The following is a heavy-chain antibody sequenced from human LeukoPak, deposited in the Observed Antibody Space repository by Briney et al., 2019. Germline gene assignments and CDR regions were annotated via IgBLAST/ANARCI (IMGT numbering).Heavy chain of an antibody. CDR2: ISYDGSNK. J-gene: IGHJ4*02. CDR1: GFTFSSYG. CDR3: AKGSPSLLWFGELFDY. Sequence: PGRSLRLSCAASGFTFSSYGMHWVRQAPGKGLEWVAVISYDGSNKYYADSVKGRFTISRDNSKNTLYLQMNSLRAEDTAVYYCAKGSPSLLWFGELFDYWGQGTLVTVSS. D-gene: IGHD3-10*01. V-gene: IGHV3-30*18.